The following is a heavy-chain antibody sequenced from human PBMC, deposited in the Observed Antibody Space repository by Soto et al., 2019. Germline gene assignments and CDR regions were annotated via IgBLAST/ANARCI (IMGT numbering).Heavy chain of an antibody. CDR1: GFTFSSYS. V-gene: IGHV3-21*04. D-gene: IGHD2-8*01. CDR2: MSSSRRYT. J-gene: IGHJ3*02. CDR3: AKCMEVNWLYDAFHM. Sequence: SGGSLRLSCAASGFTFSSYSMNLVRQAPGKGLEWVSSMSSSRRYTYYADSVRGRFTISKDISANTLYLQRNSLRAEDTALYYCAKCMEVNWLYDAFHMWGQGTMVTVS.